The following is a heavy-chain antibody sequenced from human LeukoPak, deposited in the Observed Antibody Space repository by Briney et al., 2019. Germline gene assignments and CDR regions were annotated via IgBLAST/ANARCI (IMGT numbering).Heavy chain of an antibody. CDR1: GGSISSYY. D-gene: IGHD2-2*01. V-gene: IGHV4-4*09. CDR2: IYTSGST. J-gene: IGHJ6*03. CDR3: ARIVVVPAASIGVYYYYYMDV. Sequence: SETLSLTCTVSGGSISSYYWSWIRQPPGKGPEWIGYIYTSGSTNYNPSLKSRVTISVDTSKNQFSLKLSSVTAADTAVYYCARIVVVPAASIGVYYYYYMDVWGKGTTVTVSS.